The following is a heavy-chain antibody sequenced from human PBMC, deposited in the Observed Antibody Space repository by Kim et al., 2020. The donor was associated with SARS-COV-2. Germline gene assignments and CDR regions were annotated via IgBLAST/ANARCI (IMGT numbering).Heavy chain of an antibody. V-gene: IGHV3-30*04. Sequence: GGSLRLSCAASGFTFSSYAMHWVRQSPGKGLEWVAVISYDGTNKYFADSVKGRFTISRDNSRYTLYLQMNSLRAEDTAVYYCARDRGSGSYLDYWGQGTL. CDR1: GFTFSSYA. J-gene: IGHJ4*02. CDR3: ARDRGSGSYLDY. CDR2: ISYDGTNK. D-gene: IGHD3-10*01.